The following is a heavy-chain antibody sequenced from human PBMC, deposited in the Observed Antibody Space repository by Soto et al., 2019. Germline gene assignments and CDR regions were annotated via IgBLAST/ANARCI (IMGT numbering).Heavy chain of an antibody. CDR2: INPNSGGT. J-gene: IGHJ6*02. D-gene: IGHD6-6*01. V-gene: IGHV1-2*04. CDR3: ARAPPIEYSSSPSGGSNYYCYYGMDV. CDR1: GYTFTGYY. Sequence: GASVKVSCKASGYTFTGYYMHWVRQAPGQGLEWMGWINPNSGGTNYAQKFQGWVTMTRDTSISTAYMELSRLRSDDTAVYYCARAPPIEYSSSPSGGSNYYCYYGMDVWGQGTTVTVSS.